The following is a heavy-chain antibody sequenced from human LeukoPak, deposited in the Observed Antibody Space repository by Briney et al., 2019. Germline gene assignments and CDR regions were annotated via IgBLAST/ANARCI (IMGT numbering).Heavy chain of an antibody. CDR2: LSGSGNAT. CDR1: GFAFTNFA. J-gene: IGHJ4*02. Sequence: GGSLRLSCAASGFAFTNFAMSWVRQAPGKGLEWVSALSGSGNATYYADFVRGRFTISRDNSKNTLYLQMNSLLAEDTAVYFCASQMAATSHWGQGILVTVSS. D-gene: IGHD5-24*01. V-gene: IGHV3-23*01. CDR3: ASQMAATSH.